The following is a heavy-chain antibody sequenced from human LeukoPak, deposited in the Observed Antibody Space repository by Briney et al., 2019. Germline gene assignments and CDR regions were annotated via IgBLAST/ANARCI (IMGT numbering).Heavy chain of an antibody. CDR1: GGTFSSYA. D-gene: IGHD2-8*02. J-gene: IGHJ6*03. CDR2: IIPIFGTA. Sequence: ASVKVSCKASGGTFSSYAISRVRQAPGQGLEWMGGIIPIFGTANYAQKFQGRVTITADESTSTAYMELSSLRSEDTAVYYRARDLGYCTGGVCYMRLKGYYMDVWGKGTTVTVSS. CDR3: ARDLGYCTGGVCYMRLKGYYMDV. V-gene: IGHV1-69*13.